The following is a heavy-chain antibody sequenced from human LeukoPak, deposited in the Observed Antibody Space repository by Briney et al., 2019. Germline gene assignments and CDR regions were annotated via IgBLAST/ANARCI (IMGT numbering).Heavy chain of an antibody. D-gene: IGHD6-19*01. CDR3: ARDLGNSGWYTFDY. CDR1: GDSISSNNGA. CDR2: TYYRSKWYN. V-gene: IGHV6-1*01. Sequence: SQTLSLTCAISGDSISSNNGAWNWIRQSLSRGLEWLGRTYYRSKWYNDYAVSMEGRITINPDTSENQFSLQLNSVTPEDTAVYYCARDLGNSGWYTFDYWGQGTLVTVSS. J-gene: IGHJ4*02.